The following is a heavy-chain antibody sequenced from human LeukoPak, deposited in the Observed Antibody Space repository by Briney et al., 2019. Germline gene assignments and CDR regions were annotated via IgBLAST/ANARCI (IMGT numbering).Heavy chain of an antibody. V-gene: IGHV1-18*04. CDR2: ISAYNGNT. J-gene: IGHJ6*03. Sequence: ASVKVSRKASGYTFTGYYMHWVRQAPGQGLEWMGWISAYNGNTNYAQKLQGRVTMTTDTSTSTAYMELRSLRSDDTAVYYCARDDSLNSSDYYYYMDVWGKGTTVTVSS. D-gene: IGHD2/OR15-2a*01. CDR1: GYTFTGYY. CDR3: ARDDSLNSSDYYYYMDV.